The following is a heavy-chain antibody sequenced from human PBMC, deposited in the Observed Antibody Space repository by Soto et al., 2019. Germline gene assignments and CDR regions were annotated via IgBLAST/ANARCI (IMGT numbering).Heavy chain of an antibody. Sequence: SETLSLTCGVSGDSISSSKWWTWVRQIPGNGLEWIGKIDHNGVANYNPSLEGRVTISKDISKNQISLKVTSVTAADSAVYYCARMNRDYYYYGMDVWGQGATVTVSS. CDR3: ARMNRDYYYYGMDV. CDR1: GDSISSSKW. J-gene: IGHJ6*02. V-gene: IGHV4-4*02. CDR2: IDHNGVA.